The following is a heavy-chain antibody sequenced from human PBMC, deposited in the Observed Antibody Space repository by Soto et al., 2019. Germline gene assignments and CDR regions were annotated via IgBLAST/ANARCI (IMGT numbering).Heavy chain of an antibody. V-gene: IGHV3-74*01. CDR3: ASLTPNIPNTYYYDSSARMGL. D-gene: IGHD3-22*01. CDR1: GFTFSSYW. CDR2: INSDGSST. Sequence: GGSLRLSCAASGFTFSSYWMHWVRQAPGKGLVWVSRINSDGSSTSYADSVKGRFTISRDNAKNTLYLQMNSLRAEDTAVYYCASLTPNIPNTYYYDSSARMGLWGQGTLVTVSS. J-gene: IGHJ4*02.